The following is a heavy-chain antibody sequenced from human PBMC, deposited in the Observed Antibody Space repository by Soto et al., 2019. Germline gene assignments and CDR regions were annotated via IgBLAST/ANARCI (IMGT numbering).Heavy chain of an antibody. Sequence: SLSLSCAASGFTFSSYRMHLVRQAPCKGLEWVAVISYYGSNKYYADCVKGRFTISRDNSKNTLYLQMNSLRAEDTAVYYCAKTIVGASTDDDTDYWGQGTLVTVSS. D-gene: IGHD1-26*01. CDR2: ISYYGSNK. V-gene: IGHV3-30*18. CDR1: GFTFSSYR. J-gene: IGHJ4*02. CDR3: AKTIVGASTDDDTDY.